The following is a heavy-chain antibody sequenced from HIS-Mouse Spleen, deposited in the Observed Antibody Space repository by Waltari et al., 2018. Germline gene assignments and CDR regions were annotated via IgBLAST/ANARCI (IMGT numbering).Heavy chain of an antibody. D-gene: IGHD7-27*01. Sequence: QLQLQEPGPGRVKPSETLSPTGTVPGGPISSSSYYWGWTRQPPGKGLEWIGSIYYSGSTYYNPSLKSRVTISVDTSKNQFSLKLSSVTAADTAVYYCARGSWGLESHFDYWGQGTLVTVSS. CDR1: GGPISSSSYY. V-gene: IGHV4-39*07. CDR2: IYYSGST. J-gene: IGHJ4*02. CDR3: ARGSWGLESHFDY.